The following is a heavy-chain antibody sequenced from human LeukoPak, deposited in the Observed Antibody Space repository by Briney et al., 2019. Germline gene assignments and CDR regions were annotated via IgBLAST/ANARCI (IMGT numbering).Heavy chain of an antibody. J-gene: IGHJ5*02. V-gene: IGHV4-4*07. Sequence: SETLSLTCTVSGGSISTYYWSWMRQPAGKGPEWIGRIYGSGTITYNPSLESRVTMSVDTSKNQFSLKLRSVTAAGTAVYYCARDSGTTGEVKFDPWGQGILVTVSS. D-gene: IGHD3-10*01. CDR2: IYGSGTI. CDR1: GGSISTYY. CDR3: ARDSGTTGEVKFDP.